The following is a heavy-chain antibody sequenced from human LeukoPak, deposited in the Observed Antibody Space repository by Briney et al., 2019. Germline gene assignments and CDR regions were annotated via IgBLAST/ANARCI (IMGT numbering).Heavy chain of an antibody. D-gene: IGHD2-21*01. J-gene: IGHJ3*02. CDR1: GYNFTSFW. CDR3: ASLRSYSDAFDI. CDR2: IYPGDSDT. Sequence: GESLKISCKGSGYNFTSFWVAWVRQMPGKGLEWMGIIYPGDSDTRYSPSFQGQVTISADKSISTAYLQWSSLKASDTAMYYCASLRSYSDAFDIWGQGTMVTVSS. V-gene: IGHV5-51*01.